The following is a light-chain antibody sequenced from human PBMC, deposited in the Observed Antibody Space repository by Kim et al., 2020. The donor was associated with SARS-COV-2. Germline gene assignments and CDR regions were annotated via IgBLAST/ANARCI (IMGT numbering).Light chain of an antibody. Sequence: GKTVTIPCTRSSGSIASNYLQWYQQRPGSAPTTVIYEDNQRPSGVPDRFSGSIDSSSNSASLTISGLKTEDEADYYCQSYDSSTVVFGGGTQLTVL. V-gene: IGLV6-57*03. CDR3: QSYDSSTVV. J-gene: IGLJ2*01. CDR2: EDN. CDR1: SGSIASNY.